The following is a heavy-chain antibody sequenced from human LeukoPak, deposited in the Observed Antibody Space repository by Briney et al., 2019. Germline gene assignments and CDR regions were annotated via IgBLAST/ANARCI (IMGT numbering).Heavy chain of an antibody. CDR2: IYYTGRT. CDR1: GGAISSSSHS. CDR3: AQSLGSGNWIGNWFDP. D-gene: IGHD1-1*01. J-gene: IGHJ5*02. Sequence: PSETLALTCTVSGGAISSSSHSWGWIRQPPGKGLEWTGTIYYTGRTYYNPSLESRLTISVDTSKNQFSLKLTSVTAADTAIYYCAQSLGSGNWIGNWFDPWGQGTLVTVSS. V-gene: IGHV4-39*01.